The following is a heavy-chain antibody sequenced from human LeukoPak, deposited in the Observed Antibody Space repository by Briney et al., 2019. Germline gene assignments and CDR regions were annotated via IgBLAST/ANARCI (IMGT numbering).Heavy chain of an antibody. CDR3: AREDGYCSGGNCYSYFDS. V-gene: IGHV3-7*01. CDR1: GGSVSSGSYY. CDR2: IKKTGSET. D-gene: IGHD2-15*01. J-gene: IGHJ4*02. Sequence: PSETLSLTCTVSGGSVSSGSYYWSWVRQAPGKGLEWVAYIKKTGSETYYVDSVKGRFTITRDNARNSLFLQMNSLRAEDTAVYYCAREDGYCSGGNCYSYFDSWGQGALVTVSS.